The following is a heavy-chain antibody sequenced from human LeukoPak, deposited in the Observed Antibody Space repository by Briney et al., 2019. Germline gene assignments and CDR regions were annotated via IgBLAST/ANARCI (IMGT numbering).Heavy chain of an antibody. CDR2: ISYDGSNK. CDR1: GFTFSSYA. D-gene: IGHD1-1*01. CDR3: AKDRNPSYQLDYYYYYGMDV. J-gene: IGHJ6*02. V-gene: IGHV3-30-3*01. Sequence: GGSLRLSCAASGFTFSSYAMHWVRQAPGKGLEWVAVISYDGSNKYYADSVKGRFTISRDNSKNTLYLQMNSLRAEDTAVYYCAKDRNPSYQLDYYYYYGMDVWGQGTTVTVSS.